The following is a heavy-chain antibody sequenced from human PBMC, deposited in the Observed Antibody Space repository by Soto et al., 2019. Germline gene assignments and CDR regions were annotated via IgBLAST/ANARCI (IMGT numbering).Heavy chain of an antibody. CDR3: ARGLHGNWYQLLSEYSQH. CDR1: GYTFTSYD. V-gene: IGHV1-8*01. D-gene: IGHD2-2*01. Sequence: EASVKVSCKASGYTFTSYDINWVRQATGQGLEWMGWMNPNSGNTGYAQKFQGRVTMTRNTSISTAYTELSSLRSEDTAVYYCARGLHGNWYQLLSEYSQHWGQGTLVTVSS. CDR2: MNPNSGNT. J-gene: IGHJ1*01.